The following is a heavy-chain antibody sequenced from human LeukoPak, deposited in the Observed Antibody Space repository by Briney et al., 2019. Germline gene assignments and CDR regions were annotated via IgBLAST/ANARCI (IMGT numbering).Heavy chain of an antibody. CDR2: IYHSGST. CDR1: GGSISSNW. D-gene: IGHD6-19*01. V-gene: IGHV4-4*02. J-gene: IGHJ4*02. CDR3: ARHIALAGLRGFDY. Sequence: KPSGTLSLTCAVSGGSISSNWWSWVRQPPGKGLEWIGEIYHSGSTNSNPSLKSRVTISVDKTKNQFSLKLSSVTAADTAVYYCARHIALAGLRGFDYWGQGTLVTVSS.